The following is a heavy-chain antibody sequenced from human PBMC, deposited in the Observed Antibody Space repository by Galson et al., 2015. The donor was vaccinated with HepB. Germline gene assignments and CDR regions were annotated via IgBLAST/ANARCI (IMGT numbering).Heavy chain of an antibody. CDR2: ISGGGRNT. D-gene: IGHD6-6*01. Sequence: SLRLSCAASRFTFSDYAMSWVRQAPGKGLEWVSAISGGGRNTDYADSVKGRFTISRDNSKNTLHLQMNSLRVEDTAVYYCAKGVRAARPGSGAFDIWGQGTMVSVSS. CDR1: RFTFSDYA. CDR3: AKGVRAARPGSGAFDI. V-gene: IGHV3-23*01. J-gene: IGHJ3*02.